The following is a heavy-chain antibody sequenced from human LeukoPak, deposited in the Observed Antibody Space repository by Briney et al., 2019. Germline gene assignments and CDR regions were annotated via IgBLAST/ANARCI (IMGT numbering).Heavy chain of an antibody. CDR3: VRSTGWSSDLFDY. J-gene: IGHJ4*02. V-gene: IGHV4-4*07. CDR2: VYTSGTT. Sequence: PSETLSLTCTVSGGSISGYYWNWFRQPAGKGLEWIGRVYTSGTTNYSPSLKSRITMSMDTSKNQFSLRLISVTAADTAVYYCVRSTGWSSDLFDYWGQGTLVTVSS. CDR1: GGSISGYY. D-gene: IGHD6-19*01.